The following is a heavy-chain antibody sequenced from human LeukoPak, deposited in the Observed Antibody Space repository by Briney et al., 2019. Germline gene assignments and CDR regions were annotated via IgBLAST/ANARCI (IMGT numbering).Heavy chain of an antibody. Sequence: PGGSLRLSSAASGFTFSSFWVHWVRQAPGKGLVWVSRIKSDGSTNYADSVKGRFTISRDNAKNTVSLQMNSLRVEDTGVYYCARAPSEIGGYSPVSFRHWGQGALVTVSS. J-gene: IGHJ1*01. CDR2: IKSDGST. CDR1: GFTFSSFW. V-gene: IGHV3-74*01. CDR3: ARAPSEIGGYSPVSFRH. D-gene: IGHD3-22*01.